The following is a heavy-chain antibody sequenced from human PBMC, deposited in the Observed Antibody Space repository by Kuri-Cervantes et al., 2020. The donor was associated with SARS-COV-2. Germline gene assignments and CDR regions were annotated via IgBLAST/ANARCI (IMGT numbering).Heavy chain of an antibody. CDR2: IRPDGTTT. CDR3: ARDGLVGIKYASLDY. J-gene: IGHJ4*02. D-gene: IGHD6-19*01. V-gene: IGHV3-74*01. Sequence: GESLKISCAASGFTFGSHWMHWVRQVPGKGLFWVSHIRPDGTTTNYADSVKGRFTVSRDNAKNILYLQMNSLTAEDTAVYYCARDGLVGIKYASLDYWGPGTLVTVSS. CDR1: GFTFGSHW.